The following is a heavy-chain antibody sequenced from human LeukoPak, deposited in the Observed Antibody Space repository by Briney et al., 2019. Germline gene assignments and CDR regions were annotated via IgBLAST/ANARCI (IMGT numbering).Heavy chain of an antibody. CDR1: GGTFSSYA. CDR2: IIPILGIA. J-gene: IGHJ4*02. CDR3: ARVRQDFWSGYYCDY. D-gene: IGHD3-3*01. V-gene: IGHV1-69*04. Sequence: SVKVSCKASGGTFSSYAISWVRQAPGQGLEWMGRIIPILGIANYAQKFQGRVTITADKSTSTAYMELSSLRSEDTAVYYCARVRQDFWSGYYCDYWGQGTLVTVSS.